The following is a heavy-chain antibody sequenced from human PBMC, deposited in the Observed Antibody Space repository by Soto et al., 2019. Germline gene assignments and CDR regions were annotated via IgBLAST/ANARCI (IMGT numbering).Heavy chain of an antibody. CDR1: GGSISSSDCY. D-gene: IGHD6-25*01. CDR3: AVVDSTGNWFDP. V-gene: IGHV4-39*01. CDR2: MYYSGTT. J-gene: IGHJ5*02. Sequence: PSETLSLTCTVAGGSISSSDCYWGWLRQTPGKGLEFIGSMYYSGTTYYNPSLRSRVTISVDTSKNQFTLKLISVGAADTAVYYCAVVDSTGNWFDPWGEGALVTVSS.